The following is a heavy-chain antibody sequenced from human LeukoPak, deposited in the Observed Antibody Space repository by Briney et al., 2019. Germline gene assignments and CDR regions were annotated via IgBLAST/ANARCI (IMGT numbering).Heavy chain of an antibody. CDR1: GYTFTSYY. CDR2: MNPNSGNT. V-gene: IGHV1-8*03. CDR3: ARGSGFLEWLMTLDY. J-gene: IGHJ4*02. Sequence: ASVKVSCKASGYTFTSYYMHWVRQAPGQGLEWMGWMNPNSGNTGYAQKFQGRVTITRNTSISTAYMELSSLRSEDTAVYYCARGSGFLEWLMTLDYWGQGTLVTVSS. D-gene: IGHD3-3*01.